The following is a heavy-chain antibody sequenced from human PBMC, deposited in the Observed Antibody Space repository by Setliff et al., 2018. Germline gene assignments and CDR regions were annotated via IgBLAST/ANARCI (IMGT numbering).Heavy chain of an antibody. CDR2: IHHSGKA. D-gene: IGHD3-3*01. V-gene: IGHV4-38-2*01. Sequence: PSETLSLTCAVSGFSISSGYYWGWIRQPPGKGLEWIVNIHHSGKAYYNPSLKSRVTISLDASKDEFSLRLTSVTAADTAVYYCARVTGFFYVDAWGKGTTVTVSS. CDR3: ARVTGFFYVDA. J-gene: IGHJ6*03. CDR1: GFSISSGYY.